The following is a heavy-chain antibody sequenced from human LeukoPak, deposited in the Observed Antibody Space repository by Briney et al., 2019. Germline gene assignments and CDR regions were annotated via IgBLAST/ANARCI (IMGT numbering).Heavy chain of an antibody. D-gene: IGHD3-22*01. CDR2: IIPIFGTA. J-gene: IGHJ6*03. V-gene: IGHV1-69*06. Sequence: SVKVSCKASGGTFSNYAISWVRQAPGQGLEWMGGIIPIFGTANYAQKFRGRVTITADKSTRTAYMELSSLRSEDTAVYYCARGYYYDSSGYSPYYYYYMDVWGKGTTVTISS. CDR1: GGTFSNYA. CDR3: ARGYYYDSSGYSPYYYYYMDV.